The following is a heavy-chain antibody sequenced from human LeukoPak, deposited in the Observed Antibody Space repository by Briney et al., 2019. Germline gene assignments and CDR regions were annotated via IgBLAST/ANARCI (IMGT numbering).Heavy chain of an antibody. CDR1: GDSVSSSSAA. Sequence: SQTLSLTCAISGDSVSSSSAAWNWVRQSPSRGLEWLGRTYYRSRWFNDYAVSVQSRIVITADTSKNQFSLQLASVTPEDTAVYYCAASSGGFYSWGQGTLVTVSS. CDR2: TYYRSRWFN. D-gene: IGHD2-15*01. CDR3: AASSGGFYS. V-gene: IGHV6-1*01. J-gene: IGHJ4*02.